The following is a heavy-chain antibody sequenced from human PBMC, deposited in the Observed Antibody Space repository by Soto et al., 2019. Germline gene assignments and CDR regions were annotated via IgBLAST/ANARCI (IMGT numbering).Heavy chain of an antibody. D-gene: IGHD3-22*01. CDR3: ARRDSSGYWFDP. CDR1: GYRFTRYW. Sequence: GESLKISCKGSGYRFTRYWIGWVRQMPGKGLEWMGIIYPGDSDKRYSPSFQGQVTISADKSISTAYLQWSSLKASDTAMYYCARRDSSGYWFDPWGQGTLVTSPQ. CDR2: IYPGDSDK. J-gene: IGHJ5*02. V-gene: IGHV5-51*01.